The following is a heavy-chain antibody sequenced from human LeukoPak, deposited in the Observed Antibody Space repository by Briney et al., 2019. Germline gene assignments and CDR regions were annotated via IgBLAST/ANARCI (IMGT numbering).Heavy chain of an antibody. Sequence: KVSCKASGYTFTSYGISWVRQMPGKGLEWMGIIYPGDSDTRYSPSFQGQVTISADKSISTAYRQWSSLKASDTAMYYCARYSGSYYFDYWGQGTLVTVSS. CDR2: IYPGDSDT. CDR1: GYTFTSYG. D-gene: IGHD1-26*01. V-gene: IGHV5-51*01. CDR3: ARYSGSYYFDY. J-gene: IGHJ4*02.